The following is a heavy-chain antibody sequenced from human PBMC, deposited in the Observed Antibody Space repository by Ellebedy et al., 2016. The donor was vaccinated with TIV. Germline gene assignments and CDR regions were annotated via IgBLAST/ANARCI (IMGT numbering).Heavy chain of an antibody. CDR3: TRGRLEKATTFDY. Sequence: GESLKISCAASGFTFSDYYMSWIRQGPGKGLEWVSYISSSSSFTNYADSVKGRFTISRDNAKNSLYLQMNSLRAEDTAVYYCTRGRLEKATTFDYWGQGTLVTVSS. CDR2: ISSSSSFT. J-gene: IGHJ4*02. V-gene: IGHV3-11*05. CDR1: GFTFSDYY. D-gene: IGHD5-24*01.